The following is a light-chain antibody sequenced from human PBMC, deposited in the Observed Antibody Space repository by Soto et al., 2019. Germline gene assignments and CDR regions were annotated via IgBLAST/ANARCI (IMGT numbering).Light chain of an antibody. Sequence: EIVLTQSPGTLSLSPGERATLSCRASQSVSSSYLAWYQQKPGQAPRLLIYGASSRATGIPDRFSGSGSGTVFTLTISRLEPEDFALYYCQQYDSSPRTFGQGTKVEIK. CDR1: QSVSSSY. CDR2: GAS. V-gene: IGKV3-20*01. J-gene: IGKJ1*01. CDR3: QQYDSSPRT.